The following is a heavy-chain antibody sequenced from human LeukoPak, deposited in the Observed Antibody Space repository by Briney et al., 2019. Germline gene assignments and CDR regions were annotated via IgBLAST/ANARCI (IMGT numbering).Heavy chain of an antibody. CDR1: GFTFSSYA. V-gene: IGHV3-23*01. Sequence: GGSLRLSCAASGFTFSSYAMSWVRQAPGKGLEWGSAISGSGGSTYYADSVKGRFTISRDNSKNTLYLQINSLRAEDTAVYYCAKPGEEDFWSGYHYFDYWGQGTLVTVSS. CDR3: AKPGEEDFWSGYHYFDY. J-gene: IGHJ4*02. D-gene: IGHD3-3*01. CDR2: ISGSGGST.